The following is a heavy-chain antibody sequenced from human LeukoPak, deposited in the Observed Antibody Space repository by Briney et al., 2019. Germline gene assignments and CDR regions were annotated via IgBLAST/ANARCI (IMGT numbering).Heavy chain of an antibody. V-gene: IGHV1-18*04. J-gene: IGHJ4*02. CDR1: VYSFPSYG. D-gene: IGHD2-15*01. Sequence: GASVKVSLKASVYSFPSYGINWLRQAPGPGSEGLGWISGYTGATHYSLKLQARLTVTTDTSTNTAYMELRSLRSADTAVYFCARDTPGLAKLFDYWGQGTLVTVSS. CDR2: ISGYTGAT. CDR3: ARDTPGLAKLFDY.